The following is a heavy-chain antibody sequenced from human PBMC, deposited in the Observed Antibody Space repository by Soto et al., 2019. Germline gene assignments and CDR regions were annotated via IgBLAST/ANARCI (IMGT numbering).Heavy chain of an antibody. D-gene: IGHD2-2*01. V-gene: IGHV3-30-3*01. J-gene: IGHJ4*02. CDR3: ARGWVYPVLPGPRFEY. CDR1: GFTFSSYA. CDR2: ISYDGSNK. Sequence: QVQLVESGGGVVQPGRSLRLSCAASGFTFSSYAMHWVRQAPGKGLEWVAVISYDGSNKYYADSVKGRFTISRDNSKNTLYLQMNSLRAEDTAGYYCARGWVYPVLPGPRFEYWGQGTLVTVSA.